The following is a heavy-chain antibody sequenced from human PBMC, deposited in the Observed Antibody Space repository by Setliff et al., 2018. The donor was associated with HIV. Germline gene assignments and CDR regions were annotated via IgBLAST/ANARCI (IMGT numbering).Heavy chain of an antibody. CDR3: ARGTRIYYGSGKLYYYGMDV. Sequence: PSETLSLTCTVYNGSFSNYYWTWIRQPPGKGLEWIGEINHSGSTNYNPSLKGRVTMSVDTSKNQFSLKLSSVTAADTAVYYCARGTRIYYGSGKLYYYGMDVWGQGTTVTVSS. J-gene: IGHJ6*02. V-gene: IGHV4-34*01. CDR2: INHSGST. D-gene: IGHD3-10*01. CDR1: NGSFSNYY.